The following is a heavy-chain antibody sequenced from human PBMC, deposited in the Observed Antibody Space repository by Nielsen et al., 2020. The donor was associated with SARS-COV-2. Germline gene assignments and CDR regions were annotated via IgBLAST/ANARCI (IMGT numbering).Heavy chain of an antibody. CDR3: AKDLSTAAAGVGDY. J-gene: IGHJ4*02. CDR2: ISYDGSNK. V-gene: IGHV3-30*18. CDR1: GFTFSSYG. Sequence: GGSLRLPCAASGFTFSSYGMHWVRQAPGKGLEWVAVISYDGSNKYYADSVKGRFTISRDNSKNTLYLQMNSLRAEDTAVYYCAKDLSTAAAGVGDYWGQGTLVTVSS. D-gene: IGHD6-13*01.